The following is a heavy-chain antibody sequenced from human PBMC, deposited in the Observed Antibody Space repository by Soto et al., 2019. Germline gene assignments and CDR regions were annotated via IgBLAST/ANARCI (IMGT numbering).Heavy chain of an antibody. CDR2: ISGSGGST. V-gene: IGHV3-23*01. CDR3: ALMGSSSGAFDI. J-gene: IGHJ3*02. CDR1: GFTFSSYA. Sequence: GGSLRLSCAASGFTFSSYAMSWVRQAPGKGLEWVSAISGSGGSTYYADSVKGRFTISRDNSKNTLYLQMNSLRAEDTAVYYCALMGSSSGAFDIWGQGTMVTVSS. D-gene: IGHD6-6*01.